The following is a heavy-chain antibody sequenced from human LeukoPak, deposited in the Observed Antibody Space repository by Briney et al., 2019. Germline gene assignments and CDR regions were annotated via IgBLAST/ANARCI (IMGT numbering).Heavy chain of an antibody. CDR1: GFTFSSYG. V-gene: IGHV3-30*18. Sequence: GGSLRLSCAASGFTFSSYGMHWVRQAPGKGLEWVAVISYDGSNKYYADSVKGRFTISRDNSKNTLYLQMNSLRAEDTAVYYCAKDFRYGGNGGYFDYWGQGTLVTVSS. D-gene: IGHD4-23*01. J-gene: IGHJ4*02. CDR3: AKDFRYGGNGGYFDY. CDR2: ISYDGSNK.